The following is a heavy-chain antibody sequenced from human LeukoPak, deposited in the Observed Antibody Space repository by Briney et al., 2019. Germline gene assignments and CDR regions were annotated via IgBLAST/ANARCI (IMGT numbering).Heavy chain of an antibody. Sequence: PGGSLRLSCTGSGFTFSTSWIHWVRQAPGKGLVWVSRINSDGSTTNYADGSTTTYTDSVKGRLTVSRDNAKNTLFLQMNSLRAEDTAVYYCARDVANSANDWGQGTLVTVSS. CDR3: ARDVANSAND. J-gene: IGHJ4*02. CDR1: GFTFSTSW. CDR2: INSDGSTTNYADGSTT. D-gene: IGHD5-12*01. V-gene: IGHV3-74*01.